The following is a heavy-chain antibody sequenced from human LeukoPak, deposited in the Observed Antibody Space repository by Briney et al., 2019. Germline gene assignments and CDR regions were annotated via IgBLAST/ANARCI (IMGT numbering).Heavy chain of an antibody. D-gene: IGHD3-9*01. CDR1: GGSISSSYW. CDR2: VYHSGST. CDR3: ARDLSTYHDILTGLDY. V-gene: IGHV4-4*02. Sequence: PSETLSLTCAVSGGSISSSYWWSWVRQPPGKGLEWIGEVYHSGSTNYNPSLKSRVTISVDKSKNQFSLKLSSVTAADTAVYYCARDLSTYHDILTGLDYWGQGTLVTVSS. J-gene: IGHJ4*02.